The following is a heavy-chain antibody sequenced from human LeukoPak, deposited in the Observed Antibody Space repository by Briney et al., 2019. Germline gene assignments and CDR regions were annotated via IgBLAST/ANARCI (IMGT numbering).Heavy chain of an antibody. Sequence: GGSLRLSCAASGFTASSNYMSWVRQAPGKGLEWVSVIYSGGSTYYADSVKGRFTISRDNSKNTLYLQMNSLRAEDTAVYYCARDRCSSTSCHNWFDPWGQGTLVTVSS. CDR2: IYSGGST. CDR3: ARDRCSSTSCHNWFDP. V-gene: IGHV3-66*02. D-gene: IGHD2-2*01. J-gene: IGHJ5*02. CDR1: GFTASSNY.